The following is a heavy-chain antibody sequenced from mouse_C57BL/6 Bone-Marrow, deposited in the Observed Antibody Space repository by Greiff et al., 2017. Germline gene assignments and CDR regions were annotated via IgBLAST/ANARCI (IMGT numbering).Heavy chain of an antibody. CDR3: ARGLRYRDWYFDV. CDR1: GYTFTSYG. D-gene: IGHD1-1*01. Sequence: QVQLQQSGAELARPGASVKLSCKASGYTFTSYGISWVKQRTGQGLEWIGEIYPRSGNTYYNEKFKGKATLTADKSSSTAYMELRSLTSEDSAGYVCARGLRYRDWYFDVWGTGTTVTVSS. CDR2: IYPRSGNT. J-gene: IGHJ1*03. V-gene: IGHV1-81*01.